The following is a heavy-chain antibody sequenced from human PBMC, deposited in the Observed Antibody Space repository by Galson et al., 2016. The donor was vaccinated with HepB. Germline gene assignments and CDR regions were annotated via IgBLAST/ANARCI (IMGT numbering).Heavy chain of an antibody. J-gene: IGHJ2*01. D-gene: IGHD6-6*01. V-gene: IGHV3-21*01. Sequence: SLRLSCAASGFTFDNYTMNWLRQAPGKGLEWVSSVSHSITYVYYADSVQGRFTISRDNAKNSLYLEMNNLRVEDTAVFYCARSLGWYFDVWGRGTLVAVSS. CDR1: GFTFDNYT. CDR2: VSHSITYV. CDR3: ARSLGWYFDV.